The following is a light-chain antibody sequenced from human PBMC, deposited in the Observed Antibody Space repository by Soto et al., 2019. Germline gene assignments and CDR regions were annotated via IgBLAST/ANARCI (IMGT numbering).Light chain of an antibody. Sequence: EIVLTQSPGTLSLSPGERATLSCRASQSVSSSYLAWYQQKPGQAPRLLIYGASSRATGIPDRFSGSGSGTDFTLTISRLEPEDFAVYYCQHSRTFGGGTKVDIK. CDR2: GAS. CDR3: QHSRT. CDR1: QSVSSSY. V-gene: IGKV3-20*01. J-gene: IGKJ4*01.